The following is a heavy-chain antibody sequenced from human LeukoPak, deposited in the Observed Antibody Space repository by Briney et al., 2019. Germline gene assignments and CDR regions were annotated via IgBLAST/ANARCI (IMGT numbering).Heavy chain of an antibody. J-gene: IGHJ6*03. CDR2: IYPGDSGT. CDR1: GYNFLTFW. D-gene: IGHD4-17*01. Sequence: GESLKISCKTSGYNFLTFWIAWVRQMPGKGLEWMGVIYPGDSGTRYSPSFQGQVTISVDVSLSTAYLQWRSLRASDTAMYYCARLLDYDSTYYYMDVWGMGTSVTVS. CDR3: ARLLDYDSTYYYMDV. V-gene: IGHV5-51*01.